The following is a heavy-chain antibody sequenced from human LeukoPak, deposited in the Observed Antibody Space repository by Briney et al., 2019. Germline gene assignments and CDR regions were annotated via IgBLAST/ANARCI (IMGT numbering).Heavy chain of an antibody. J-gene: IGHJ5*02. D-gene: IGHD6-13*01. CDR1: GFTVSSNY. CDR2: IYSGGST. V-gene: IGHV3-53*01. CDR3: ARISSSWGKNWFDP. Sequence: GGPLRLSCAASGFTVSSNYMSWVRQAPGKGLEWVSVIYSGGSTYYADSVKGRFTISRDNSKNTLYLQMNSLRAEDTAVYYCARISSSWGKNWFDPWGQGTLVTVSS.